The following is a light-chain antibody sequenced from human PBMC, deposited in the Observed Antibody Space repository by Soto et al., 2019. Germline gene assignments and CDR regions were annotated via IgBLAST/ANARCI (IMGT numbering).Light chain of an antibody. Sequence: TVMTQSPATLSVSPGDTATLSCRASQSVSSDLAWYQQKPGQAPRLLIYRASTRATGIPARFSGSGSGTEFTLTISSLQSEDFAVYYCQQFNNWPVTFGPGTKVDIK. CDR1: QSVSSD. CDR2: RAS. V-gene: IGKV3-15*01. CDR3: QQFNNWPVT. J-gene: IGKJ3*01.